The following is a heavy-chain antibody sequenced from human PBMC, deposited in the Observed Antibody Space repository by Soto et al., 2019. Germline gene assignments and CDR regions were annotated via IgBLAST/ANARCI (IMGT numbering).Heavy chain of an antibody. CDR3: ARDRWGSIAVAGTRGKSWLDY. D-gene: IGHD6-19*01. J-gene: IGHJ4*02. V-gene: IGHV3-33*01. Sequence: QVQLVESGGGVVQPGRSLRLSCAASGFTFSSYGMHWVRQAPGKGLEWVAVIWYDGSNKYYADSVKGRFTISRDNSKNTLYLQMNSLRAEDTAVYYCARDRWGSIAVAGTRGKSWLDYWGQGTLVTVSS. CDR1: GFTFSSYG. CDR2: IWYDGSNK.